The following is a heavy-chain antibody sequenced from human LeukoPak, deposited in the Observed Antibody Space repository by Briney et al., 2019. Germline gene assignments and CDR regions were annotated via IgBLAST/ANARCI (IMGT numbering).Heavy chain of an antibody. D-gene: IGHD5-18*01. V-gene: IGHV3-48*04. CDR2: ISSSGSTI. CDR3: ARGGFRGYSYGYSDY. J-gene: IGHJ4*02. Sequence: GGSLRLSCAASGFTFSSYSMNWVRQAPGKGLEWVSYISSSGSTIYYADSVKGRFTISRDNAKNSLYLQMNSLRAEDTAVYYCARGGFRGYSYGYSDYWGQGTLVTVSS. CDR1: GFTFSSYS.